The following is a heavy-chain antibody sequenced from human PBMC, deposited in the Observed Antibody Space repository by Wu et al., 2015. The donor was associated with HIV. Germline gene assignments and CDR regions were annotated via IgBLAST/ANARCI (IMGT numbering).Heavy chain of an antibody. CDR1: GYTFTSYY. J-gene: IGHJ3*02. V-gene: IGHV1-46*01. CDR3: ASLPGGSGSYYWRDAFDI. Sequence: QVQLVQSGAEVKKPGASVKVSCKASGYTFTSYYMHWVRQAPGQGLEWMGIINPSGGSTSYAQKFQGRVTMTRDTSTSTVYMELSSLRSEDTAVYYCASLPGGSGSYYWRDAFDIWGQGTMVTVSS. D-gene: IGHD3-10*01. CDR2: INPSGGST.